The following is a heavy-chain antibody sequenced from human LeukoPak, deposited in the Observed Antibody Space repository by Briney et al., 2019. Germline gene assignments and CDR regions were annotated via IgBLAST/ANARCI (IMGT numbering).Heavy chain of an antibody. CDR1: GFTFSSYW. V-gene: IGHV3-7*01. CDR3: ARDRFRIPYYYDSSGYLYYFDY. J-gene: IGHJ4*02. CDR2: IKQDGSEK. D-gene: IGHD3-22*01. Sequence: GGSLRLSCAASGFTFSSYWMSWVRQAPGKGLEWVANIKQDGSEKYYVDSVKGRFTISRDNAKNSLYLQMNSLRAEDTAVYYCARDRFRIPYYYDSSGYLYYFDYWGQGTLVTVSS.